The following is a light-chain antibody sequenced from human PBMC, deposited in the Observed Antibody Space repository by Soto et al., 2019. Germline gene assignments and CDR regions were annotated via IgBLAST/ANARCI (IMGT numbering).Light chain of an antibody. J-gene: IGKJ5*01. V-gene: IGKV1-17*01. Sequence: LQMTQTPSSLSASVGDRTTFSCQASRDITNCLNWYQQKPGKAPKRLIYAASSLQSGVPSRFSGSGSGTEFTLTISSLQPEDFATYYCLQHNSYPITFGQGTRLEI. CDR1: RDITNC. CDR3: LQHNSYPIT. CDR2: AAS.